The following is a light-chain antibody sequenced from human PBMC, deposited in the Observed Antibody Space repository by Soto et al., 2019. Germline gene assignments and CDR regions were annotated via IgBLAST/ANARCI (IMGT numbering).Light chain of an antibody. V-gene: IGKV1-27*01. J-gene: IGKJ5*01. CDR1: QGIGTS. CDR2: TAS. CDR3: QQYNSFIT. Sequence: DIQMTQSPSSLSASVGDRVTITCRPSQGIGTSLAWYQQKPGTVPKLLIHTASTLQSGVPSRFSGSGSGTDFPLTISSLQPEDVATYYCQQYNSFITFGQGTRLEIK.